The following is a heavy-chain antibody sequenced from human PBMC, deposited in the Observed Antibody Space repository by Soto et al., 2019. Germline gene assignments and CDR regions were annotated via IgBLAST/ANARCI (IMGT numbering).Heavy chain of an antibody. CDR2: ISYDGSNK. J-gene: IGHJ4*02. Sequence: GRFLRLSCEDSVFTFSSYAMHWVRQAPGKGLAWVAVISYDGSNKYYADSVKGRFTISRDNSKNTLYLQMNSLRAEDTAVYYCARSSSWYGGIDYWGQGTLVTVSS. CDR1: VFTFSSYA. D-gene: IGHD6-13*01. CDR3: ARSSSWYGGIDY. V-gene: IGHV3-30-3*01.